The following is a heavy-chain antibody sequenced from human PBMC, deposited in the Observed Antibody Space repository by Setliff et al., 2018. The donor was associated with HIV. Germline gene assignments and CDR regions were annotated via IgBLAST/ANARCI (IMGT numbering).Heavy chain of an antibody. Sequence: PSETLSLTCTVSGASISSSTDYWGWIRQSPGKGLEWIGSRYYSGSTYQNPSLKSRVTIPVDTSKNQFSLALSSVTAADTAVYYCARLRYGSGIPLDVWGTGISVTVSS. CDR2: RYYSGST. CDR3: ARLRYGSGIPLDV. V-gene: IGHV4-39*01. CDR1: GASISSSTDY. D-gene: IGHD3-10*01. J-gene: IGHJ6*04.